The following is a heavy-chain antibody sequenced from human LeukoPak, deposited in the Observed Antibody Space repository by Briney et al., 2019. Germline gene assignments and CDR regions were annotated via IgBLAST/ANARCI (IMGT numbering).Heavy chain of an antibody. CDR1: GYTFTSYD. J-gene: IGHJ6*02. Sequence: GASVKVSCKASGYTFTSYDINWVRQATGQGLEWMGWMNPNSGNTGYAQKFQGRVTMTRNTSISTAYMELSSLRSEDTAVYYCARGYYYDSSGYYYYYYGMDVWGQGTTVTVSS. D-gene: IGHD3-22*01. V-gene: IGHV1-8*01. CDR2: MNPNSGNT. CDR3: ARGYYYDSSGYYYYYYGMDV.